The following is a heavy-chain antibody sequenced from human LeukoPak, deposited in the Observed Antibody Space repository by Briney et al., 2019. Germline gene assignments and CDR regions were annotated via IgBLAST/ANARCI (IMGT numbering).Heavy chain of an antibody. J-gene: IGHJ4*02. D-gene: IGHD6-19*01. CDR1: GGTFSSYA. CDR3: ATDGADEYSSGWYYY. CDR2: IIPIFGTA. Sequence: ASVKVSCKASGGTFSSYAISWVRQAPGQGLEWMGGIIPIFGTANYAQKFQGRVTITTDESTSTAYMELSGLRSEDTAVYYCATDGADEYSSGWYYYWGQGTLVTVSS. V-gene: IGHV1-69*05.